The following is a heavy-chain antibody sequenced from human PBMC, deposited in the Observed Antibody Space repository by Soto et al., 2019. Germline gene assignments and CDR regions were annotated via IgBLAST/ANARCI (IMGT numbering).Heavy chain of an antibody. CDR3: ARGGNRMTYYYDSSGYYPAGAFDI. V-gene: IGHV4-4*02. CDR2: IYHSGST. D-gene: IGHD3-22*01. CDR1: GGSISSSNW. Sequence: SETLSLTCAVSGGSISSSNWWSWVRQPPGKGLEWIGEIYHSGSTNYNPSLKSRVTISVDKSKNQFSLKLSSVTAADTAVYYCARGGNRMTYYYDSSGYYPAGAFDIWGQGTMVTVSS. J-gene: IGHJ3*02.